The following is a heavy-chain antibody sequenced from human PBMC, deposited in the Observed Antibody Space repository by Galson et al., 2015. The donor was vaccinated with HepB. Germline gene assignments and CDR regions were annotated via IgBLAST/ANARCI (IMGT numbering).Heavy chain of an antibody. D-gene: IGHD6-19*01. V-gene: IGHV3-30*04. J-gene: IGHJ4*02. Sequence: SLRLSCAASGFTFSSYAMHWVRQAPGKGLEWVSVISYDGSNKYYADSVKGRFTISRDNSKNTLYLQMNSLRAEDTAVYYCARDGLKQWLVGGSFNYWGQGTLVTVSS. CDR3: ARDGLKQWLVGGSFNY. CDR1: GFTFSSYA. CDR2: ISYDGSNK.